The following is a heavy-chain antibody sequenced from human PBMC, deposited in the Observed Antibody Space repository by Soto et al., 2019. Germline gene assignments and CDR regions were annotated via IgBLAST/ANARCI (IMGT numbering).Heavy chain of an antibody. CDR1: GFTFSSYG. CDR3: AKDTGLRYFDWFSKGYYYYGMDV. J-gene: IGHJ6*02. D-gene: IGHD3-9*01. CDR2: ISYDGSNK. Sequence: QVQLVEAGGGVVQPGRSLRLSCAASGFTFSSYGMHWVRQAPGKGLEWVAVISYDGSNKYYADYVKGRFTISRDNSNHTLYLQMNSLRAEDTAVYYCAKDTGLRYFDWFSKGYYYYGMDVWGQGTTVTVSS. V-gene: IGHV3-30*18.